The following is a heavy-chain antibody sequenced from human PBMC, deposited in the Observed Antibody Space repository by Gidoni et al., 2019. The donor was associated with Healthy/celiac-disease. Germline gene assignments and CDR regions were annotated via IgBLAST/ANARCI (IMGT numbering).Heavy chain of an antibody. CDR1: GGSISSSSYY. D-gene: IGHD2-15*01. CDR3: ARVGCSGGSCYPPYYDY. CDR2: IYYSGST. Sequence: QLQLQESGPGLVTPSETLSLTCTVSGGSISSSSYYWGWIRQPPGKGLEWIGSIYYSGSTYYNPSLKSRVTISVDTSKNQFSLKLSSVTAADTAVYYCARVGCSGGSCYPPYYDYWGQGTLVTVSS. J-gene: IGHJ4*02. V-gene: IGHV4-39*07.